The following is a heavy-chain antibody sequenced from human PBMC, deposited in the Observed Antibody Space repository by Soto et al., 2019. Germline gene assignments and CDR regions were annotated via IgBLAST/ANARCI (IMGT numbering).Heavy chain of an antibody. CDR1: GFTFSSYA. V-gene: IGHV3-23*01. CDR2: ISGSGGST. J-gene: IGHJ4*02. Sequence: VVSLRLSCAASGFTFSSYAMSWVRQVPGKGLEWVSAISGSGGSTYYADSVKGRFTISRDNSKNTLYLQMNSLRAEDTAIYYCAKAIFGVAQLRLQAHFDYWGQGNLVTVYS. CDR3: AKAIFGVAQLRLQAHFDY. D-gene: IGHD3-3*01.